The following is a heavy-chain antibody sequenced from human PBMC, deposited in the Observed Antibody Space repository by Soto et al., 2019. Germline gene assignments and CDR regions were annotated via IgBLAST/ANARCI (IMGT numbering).Heavy chain of an antibody. CDR2: IIPVFGTP. D-gene: IGHD3-10*01. CDR1: GGTFTTST. CDR3: ARQMNRGVIFDY. J-gene: IGHJ4*02. V-gene: IGHV1-69*01. Sequence: QVQLVQSGAEVKKPGSSVKVSCQTSGGTFTTSTISWVRQAPGQGLEWMGGIIPVFGTPSYAQKFHGRVTITADEPTSTAFMELSSLRSEDTAVYYCARQMNRGVIFDYWGQGTLVTVSS.